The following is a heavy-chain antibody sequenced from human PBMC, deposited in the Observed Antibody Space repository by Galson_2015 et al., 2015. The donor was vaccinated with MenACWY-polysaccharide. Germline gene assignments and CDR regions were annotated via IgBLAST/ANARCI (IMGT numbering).Heavy chain of an antibody. CDR2: MSYSGRG. CDR1: GGSVSSGTYY. D-gene: IGHD1-26*01. Sequence: SETLSLTCIVSGGSVSSGTYYWSWLRQPPGKGLEWIGYMSYSGRGNYNPSLRSRVTVSLDTSKSQFFLRLASVTAADTAMYYCAREPTFGGSFGWFDPWGQGTLVTVSS. J-gene: IGHJ5*02. V-gene: IGHV4-61*01. CDR3: AREPTFGGSFGWFDP.